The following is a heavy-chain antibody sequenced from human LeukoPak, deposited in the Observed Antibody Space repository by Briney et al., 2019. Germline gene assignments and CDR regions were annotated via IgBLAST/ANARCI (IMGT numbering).Heavy chain of an antibody. CDR3: AKDVGSSGWYSCGDY. CDR1: GFTFDDYA. J-gene: IGHJ4*02. V-gene: IGHV3-43*02. D-gene: IGHD6-19*01. Sequence: GGSLRLSCAASGFTFDDYAMHWVRQAPGKGLEWVSLISGDGGSTYYADSVKGRFTISRDNSKNPLYLQMNSLRTEDTALYYCAKDVGSSGWYSCGDYWGRGTLVTVSS. CDR2: ISGDGGST.